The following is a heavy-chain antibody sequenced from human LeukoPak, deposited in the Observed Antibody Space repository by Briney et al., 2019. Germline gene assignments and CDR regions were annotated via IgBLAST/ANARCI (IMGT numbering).Heavy chain of an antibody. CDR3: ARGRRGWLQLQWDY. V-gene: IGHV3-53*04. J-gene: IGHJ4*02. Sequence: GGSLRLSCAASGFTVSSNYMSWVRQAPGKGLERVSVIYSGGSTYYADSVKGRFTISRHNSKNTLYLQMNSLRAEDTAVYYCARGRRGWLQLQWDYWGQGTLVTVSS. D-gene: IGHD5-24*01. CDR1: GFTVSSNY. CDR2: IYSGGST.